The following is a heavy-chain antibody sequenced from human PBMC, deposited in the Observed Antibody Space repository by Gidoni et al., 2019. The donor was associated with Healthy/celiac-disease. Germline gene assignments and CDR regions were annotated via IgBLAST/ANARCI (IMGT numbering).Heavy chain of an antibody. CDR2: ISGSGGST. J-gene: IGHJ4*02. CDR3: AKDRAFGVVNPVDF. D-gene: IGHD3-3*01. CDR1: GFTFSSYS. V-gene: IGHV3-23*01. Sequence: EVQLLESGGGLVQPGGSLRLSFAASGFTFSSYSMSWVRQAPGKGLEGGSVISGSGGSTYYADSVKGRFTISRDNSENTLYLQMNSLRAEDTAVYYCAKDRAFGVVNPVDFWGQGTLVTVSS.